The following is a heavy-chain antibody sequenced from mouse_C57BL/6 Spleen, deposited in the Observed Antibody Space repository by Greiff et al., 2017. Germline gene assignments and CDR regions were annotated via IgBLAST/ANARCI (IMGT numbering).Heavy chain of an antibody. CDR1: GYAFSSYW. Sequence: LQQSGASVKISCKASGYAFSSYWMNWVKQRPGKGLEWMGQIYPGDGDTNYNGKFKGKATLTADKSSSTAYMQLSSLTSEDSAVYFCARHGPGYWGQGTTLTVSS. J-gene: IGHJ2*01. V-gene: IGHV1-80*01. CDR2: IYPGDGDT. CDR3: ARHGPGY.